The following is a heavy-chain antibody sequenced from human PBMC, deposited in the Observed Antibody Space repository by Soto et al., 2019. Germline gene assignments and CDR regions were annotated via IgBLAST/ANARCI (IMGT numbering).Heavy chain of an antibody. CDR1: GYTFTSYG. V-gene: IGHV1-18*01. D-gene: IGHD6-13*01. Sequence: QVQLVQSGAEVKKPEASVKVSCKASGYTFTSYGISWVRQAPGQWLEWMGWISAYNGNTNYAQKLQGRVTMTTDTSTSTAYMGLRSLRSDDTAVYYCAKGIAAAGADAFDIWGQGTMVTVSS. CDR3: AKGIAAAGADAFDI. J-gene: IGHJ3*02. CDR2: ISAYNGNT.